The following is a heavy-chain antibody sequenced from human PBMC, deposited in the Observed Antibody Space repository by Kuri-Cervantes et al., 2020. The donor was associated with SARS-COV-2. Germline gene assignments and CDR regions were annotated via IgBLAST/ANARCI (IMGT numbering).Heavy chain of an antibody. Sequence: SETLSLTCAAYGGSFSGYYWSWIRQPPGKGLEWIGEINHSGSTNYNPSLKSRVTISVDTSKNQFSLKLSSVTAADTAVYYCARDPAVVAATRDAFDIWGQGTMVTVSS. CDR2: INHSGST. CDR3: ARDPAVVAATRDAFDI. D-gene: IGHD2-15*01. V-gene: IGHV4-34*01. CDR1: GGSFSGYY. J-gene: IGHJ3*02.